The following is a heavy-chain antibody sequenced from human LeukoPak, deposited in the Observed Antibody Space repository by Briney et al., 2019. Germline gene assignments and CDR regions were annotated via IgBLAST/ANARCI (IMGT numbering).Heavy chain of an antibody. D-gene: IGHD4-17*01. CDR2: LYSGGST. V-gene: IGHV3-66*01. CDR3: ARDGTTTVTTGRYYYGMDV. J-gene: IGHJ6*02. Sequence: GGSLRLSCAASGFTVSSNYMSWVRQAPGKGLEWVSVLYSGGSTYYADSVKGRFTISRDNSKNTLYLQMNSLRAEDTAVYYCARDGTTTVTTGRYYYGMDVWGQGTTVTVSS. CDR1: GFTVSSNY.